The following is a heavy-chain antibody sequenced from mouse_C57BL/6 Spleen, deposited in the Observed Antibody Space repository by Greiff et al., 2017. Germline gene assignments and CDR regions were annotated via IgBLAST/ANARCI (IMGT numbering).Heavy chain of an antibody. CDR3: ARGIITGSDWYFEV. V-gene: IGHV1-69*01. D-gene: IGHD1-1*01. Sequence: QVQLQQPGAELVMPGASVKLSCKASGYTFTSYWMHWVKQRPGQGLEWIGEIDPSDSYTNYNQKFKGKSTLTVDKSSSTAYMQLSSLTSEDSAVYYCARGIITGSDWYFEVWGTGTTVTVSS. J-gene: IGHJ1*03. CDR2: IDPSDSYT. CDR1: GYTFTSYW.